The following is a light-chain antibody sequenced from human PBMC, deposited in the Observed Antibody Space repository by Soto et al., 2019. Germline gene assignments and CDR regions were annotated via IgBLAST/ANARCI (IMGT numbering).Light chain of an antibody. Sequence: EIVLTQSPATLSVSPGERATLSCRASQSVSILLAWYQQKPGQAPRLLIHGATTRATGIPARFSGSGFGTDYTLTISSLEPEDFAVYYCQQRSKWRTFGQGTKVDIK. CDR3: QQRSKWRT. CDR1: QSVSIL. V-gene: IGKV3-11*01. CDR2: GAT. J-gene: IGKJ1*01.